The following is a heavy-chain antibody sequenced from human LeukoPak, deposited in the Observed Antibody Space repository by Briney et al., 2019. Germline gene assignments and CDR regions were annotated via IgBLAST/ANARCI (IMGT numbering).Heavy chain of an antibody. Sequence: ASVKVSFKASGYTFTSYDISWVRQATGQGLEWMGWMNPNSGNAGYAQRFQGRVTMTRNNSISTAYMGLTSLRSEDTAVYYCGRPLQRGSWTQRALDYWGQGTLVTVSS. CDR3: GRPLQRGSWTQRALDY. V-gene: IGHV1-8*01. J-gene: IGHJ4*02. CDR2: MNPNSGNA. CDR1: GYTFTSYD. D-gene: IGHD3-10*01.